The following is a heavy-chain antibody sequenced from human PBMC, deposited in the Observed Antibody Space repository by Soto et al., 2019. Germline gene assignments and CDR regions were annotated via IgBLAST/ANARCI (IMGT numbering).Heavy chain of an antibody. J-gene: IGHJ5*01. Sequence: ESGGGVVQPGRSLRLTCAASGFTFSSNGMHWVRQAPGTGLEWVALIAYDGSKTYYGDSVRGRFTISRDNSENTLFLQMNSLRAEDTAVYYCARWVGGSMFDNSGKYDSWGQGTLVTVSS. D-gene: IGHD3-22*01. CDR3: ARWVGGSMFDNSGKYDS. CDR1: GFTFSSNG. V-gene: IGHV3-30*03. CDR2: IAYDGSKT.